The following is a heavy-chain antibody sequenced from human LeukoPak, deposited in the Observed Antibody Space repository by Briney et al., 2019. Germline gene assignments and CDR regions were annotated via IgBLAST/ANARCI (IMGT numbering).Heavy chain of an antibody. V-gene: IGHV4-4*02. CDR2: IFHTGST. J-gene: IGHJ4*02. D-gene: IGHD3-9*01. Sequence: SGTLSLTCAVSGASISSSNWWTWVGQPPGTGLEWIGEIFHTGSTNSNPSLKSRVTMSVDTSKNQFSLKLRSVTAADTAVYYCPSLKFDVLTGDYEALDYWGQGTLVTVSP. CDR1: GASISSSNW. CDR3: PSLKFDVLTGDYEALDY.